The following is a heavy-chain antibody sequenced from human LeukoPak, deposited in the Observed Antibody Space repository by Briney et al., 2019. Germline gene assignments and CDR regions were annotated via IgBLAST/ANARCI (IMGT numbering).Heavy chain of an antibody. CDR2: IIPIFGTA. V-gene: IGHV1-69*13. Sequence: SVKVSCKASGYTFTSYHMHWVRQAPGQGLEWMGGIIPIFGTANYAQKFQGRVTNTADESTSTAYMELSSLRSEDTAVYYCARGSIGYGDYVNWFDPWGQGTLVTVSS. CDR3: ARGSIGYGDYVNWFDP. CDR1: GYTFTSYH. D-gene: IGHD4-17*01. J-gene: IGHJ5*02.